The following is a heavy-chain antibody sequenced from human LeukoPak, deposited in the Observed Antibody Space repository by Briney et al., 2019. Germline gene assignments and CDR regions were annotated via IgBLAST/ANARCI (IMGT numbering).Heavy chain of an antibody. V-gene: IGHV1-2*02. CDR1: GYTFTDFY. J-gene: IGHJ3*01. Sequence: GASVKVSCKASGYTFTDFYMHWVRQAPGQGLEWLEWMNPKTGETRYGQNFQGRVTMTRDTSITTAYMELSSLRSDDTAVYYCAREAGDNTYNVWGQGTMVTVS. D-gene: IGHD3-16*01. CDR2: MNPKTGET. CDR3: AREAGDNTYNV.